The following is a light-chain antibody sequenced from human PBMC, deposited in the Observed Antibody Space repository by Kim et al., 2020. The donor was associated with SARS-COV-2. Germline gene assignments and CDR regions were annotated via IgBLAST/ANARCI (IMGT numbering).Light chain of an antibody. CDR2: YDS. CDR1: NIGSKS. Sequence: SYELTQPPSVSVAPGKTARITCWGNNIGSKSVHWYQQKPGQAPVLVIYYDSDRPSGIPERFSGSNSGNTATLTISRVEAGDEADYYCQLWDSSSDHWVFG. J-gene: IGLJ3*02. CDR3: QLWDSSSDHWV. V-gene: IGLV3-21*04.